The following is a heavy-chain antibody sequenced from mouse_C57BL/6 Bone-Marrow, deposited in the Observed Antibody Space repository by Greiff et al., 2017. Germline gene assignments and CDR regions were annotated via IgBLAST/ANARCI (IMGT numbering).Heavy chain of an antibody. V-gene: IGHV1-15*01. Sequence: VQLQQSGAELVRPGASVTLSCKASGYTFTDYEMHWVKQTPVHGLEWIGAIDPETGGTAYNQKFKGKAILTADKSSSTAYMELRSLTSEDSAVYYCTRDTGYTAWFAYWGQGTLVTVSA. CDR2: IDPETGGT. D-gene: IGHD3-1*01. J-gene: IGHJ3*01. CDR3: TRDTGYTAWFAY. CDR1: GYTFTDYE.